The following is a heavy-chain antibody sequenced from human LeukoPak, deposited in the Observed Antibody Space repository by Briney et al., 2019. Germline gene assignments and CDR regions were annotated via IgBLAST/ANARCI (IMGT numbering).Heavy chain of an antibody. D-gene: IGHD6-13*01. J-gene: IGHJ4*02. CDR1: GFTFDDYA. CDR3: AKGGASSWHEFDY. V-gene: IGHV3-23*01. Sequence: GGSLRLSCAASGFTFDDYAMSWVRQAPEKGLEWVSGISGSGGSTYYANSVKGRFTISRDNCKNTLYLQMNSLRAEDTAVYYCAKGGASSWHEFDYWGQGTLVTVSS. CDR2: ISGSGGST.